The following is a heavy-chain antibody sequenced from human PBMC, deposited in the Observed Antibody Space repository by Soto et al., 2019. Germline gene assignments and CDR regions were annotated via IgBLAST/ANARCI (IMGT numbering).Heavy chain of an antibody. Sequence: QVQLVQSGAEVKRPGASVKVSCKASGYTSRNYGITWVRQAPGQGLEWMAWISPYNGNTNYAQDLQGRVTMTTDTSTSTAYMEVRSLTSEDTAMYYCARDLVSVSGFWRAYNGGYFDYWGQGTLVTVSS. V-gene: IGHV1-18*01. J-gene: IGHJ4*02. CDR3: ARDLVSVSGFWRAYNGGYFDY. CDR2: ISPYNGNT. CDR1: GYTSRNYG. D-gene: IGHD3-3*01.